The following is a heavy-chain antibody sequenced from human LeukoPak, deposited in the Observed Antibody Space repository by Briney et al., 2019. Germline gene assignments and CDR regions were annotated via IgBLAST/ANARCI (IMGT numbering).Heavy chain of an antibody. CDR2: ISSDGDST. CDR1: GFTFSTYA. J-gene: IGHJ5*02. V-gene: IGHV3-64D*09. Sequence: GGSLRLSCSASGFTFSTYAMHWVCQAPGKGLEYVSAISSDGDSTYNADSVKGRFTTSRDNSKNTLYLQMSSLRTEDTAVYYCVRSSASSGPNCFDPWGQGTLVTVSS. D-gene: IGHD3-10*01. CDR3: VRSSASSGPNCFDP.